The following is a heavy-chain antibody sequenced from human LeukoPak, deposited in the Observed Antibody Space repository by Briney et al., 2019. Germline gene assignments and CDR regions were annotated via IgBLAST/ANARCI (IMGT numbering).Heavy chain of an antibody. CDR3: SRENGAFSPFGY. J-gene: IGHJ4*02. CDR2: ISLSGLT. CDR1: GGSISNTNW. Sequence: SETLSLTCGVSGGSISNTNWWSWVRPPPGQGLEWIGEISLSGLTNYNPSLKSRVTLSLDKSKNHLSLNLTSVTAADTAVYYCSRENGAFSPFGYWGQGTLVTVPS. D-gene: IGHD2-8*01. V-gene: IGHV4-4*02.